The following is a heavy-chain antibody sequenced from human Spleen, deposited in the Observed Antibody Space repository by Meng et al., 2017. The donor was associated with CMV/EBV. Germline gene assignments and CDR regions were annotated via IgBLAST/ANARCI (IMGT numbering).Heavy chain of an antibody. CDR2: IIPIFGTA. CDR3: ARGSYCSGGSCYSRFDY. V-gene: IGHV1-69*05. Sequence: GTFSSYAISWVRRAPGQGLEWMGGIIPIFGTANYAQKFQGRVTITTDESTSTAYMELSSLRSEDTAVYYCARGSYCSGGSCYSRFDYWGQGTLVTVSS. CDR1: GTFSSYA. D-gene: IGHD2-15*01. J-gene: IGHJ4*02.